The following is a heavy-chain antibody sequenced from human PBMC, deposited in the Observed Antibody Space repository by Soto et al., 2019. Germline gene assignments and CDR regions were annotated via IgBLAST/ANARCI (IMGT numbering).Heavy chain of an antibody. CDR1: GGCISSGDYY. CDR2: IYYSGST. CDR3: ARGTGDLGRFDY. J-gene: IGHJ4*02. Sequence: QVQLQESGPGLVKPSQTLSLTCTVSGGCISSGDYYWSWIRQPPGKGLEWIGYIYYSGSTYYNPSLKSRVTISVDTSKNQFSLKMSSVTVSDTAVYYSARGTGDLGRFDYWGQGTLVTLSS. V-gene: IGHV4-30-4*01. D-gene: IGHD7-27*01.